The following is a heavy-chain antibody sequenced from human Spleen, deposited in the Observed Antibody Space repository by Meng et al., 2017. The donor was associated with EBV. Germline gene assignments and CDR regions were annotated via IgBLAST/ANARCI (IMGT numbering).Heavy chain of an antibody. D-gene: IGHD3-9*01. Sequence: QVQLVTSGSELKKPGALVKVSSQTSGYTFTNYAMNWVRQAPGQRLEWMGRINTNTGNPTYAPAFSGRFVFSLDTSVSTAYLQISSLRAEDTAVYYCARVRISRYFDLGYWGQGTLVTVSS. CDR2: INTNTGNP. V-gene: IGHV7-4-1*02. CDR3: ARVRISRYFDLGY. CDR1: GYTFTNYA. J-gene: IGHJ4*02.